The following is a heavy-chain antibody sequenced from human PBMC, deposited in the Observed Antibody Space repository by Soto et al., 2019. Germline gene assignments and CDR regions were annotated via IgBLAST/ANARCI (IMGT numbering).Heavy chain of an antibody. CDR2: INPADSET. CDR3: ARHKAFYYDSSGA. J-gene: IGHJ5*02. V-gene: IGHV5-51*01. CDR1: GYSYTSYW. D-gene: IGHD3-22*01. Sequence: GESLKISCKGSGYSYTSYWIGWVRQRPGRGLEWMGIINPADSETNYSPSFQGQVTISADRSTSTAFLQWSSLRASDTAMYYCARHKAFYYDSSGAWGQGTLVTVSS.